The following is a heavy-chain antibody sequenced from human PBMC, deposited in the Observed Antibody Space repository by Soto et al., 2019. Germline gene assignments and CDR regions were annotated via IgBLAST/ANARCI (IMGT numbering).Heavy chain of an antibody. D-gene: IGHD1-1*01. Sequence: QVHLVQSGAEVKKPGASVKVSCKGSGYAFTTYGITWVRQAPGQGLEWMGWISAHNGNTNYAQKLQGRVNVNRDTSTSTAYMELRSLRSDDTAVYYCARWRYGDYWGQGALVTVSS. J-gene: IGHJ4*02. CDR1: GYAFTTYG. CDR3: ARWRYGDY. V-gene: IGHV1-18*01. CDR2: ISAHNGNT.